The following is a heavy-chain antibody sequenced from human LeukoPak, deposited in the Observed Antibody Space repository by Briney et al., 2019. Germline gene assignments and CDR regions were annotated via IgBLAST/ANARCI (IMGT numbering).Heavy chain of an antibody. Sequence: PGGSLRLSCEASGFTFSTHAMNWIRQTPGKGLEWLSVISGDVQTTTYASSVKGRFTISGDNSKNTLYLEMNSLRVEDTAIYYCAKDGYYSSANHFARLHFDLWGRGTRVTVSS. J-gene: IGHJ2*01. CDR1: GFTFSTHA. D-gene: IGHD3-3*01. CDR2: ISGDVQTT. CDR3: AKDGYYSSANHFARLHFDL. V-gene: IGHV3-23*01.